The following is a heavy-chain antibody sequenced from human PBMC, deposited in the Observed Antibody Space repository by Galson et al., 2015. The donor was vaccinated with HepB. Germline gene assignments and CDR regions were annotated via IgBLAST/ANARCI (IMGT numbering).Heavy chain of an antibody. J-gene: IGHJ4*02. CDR3: ARVGGSYFRDFDY. V-gene: IGHV1-46*01. CDR1: GYTFSTYY. CDR2: INPSGGRT. D-gene: IGHD1-26*01. Sequence: SVKVSCKASGYTFSTYYIHWVRQAPGQGLEWMGIINPSGGRTNYAQKFQDRVTMTRDTSTSTVYMQLSSLRSEDTAVYYCARVGGSYFRDFDYWGQGTLVTVSS.